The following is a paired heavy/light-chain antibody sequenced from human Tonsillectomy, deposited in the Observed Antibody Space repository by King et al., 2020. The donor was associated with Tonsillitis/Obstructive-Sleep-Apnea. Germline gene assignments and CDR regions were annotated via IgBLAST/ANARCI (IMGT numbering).Heavy chain of an antibody. J-gene: IGHJ5*02. D-gene: IGHD3-3*01. V-gene: IGHV4-59*01. CDR1: GASISSYY. CDR2: IFDSGSS. Sequence: QVQLQESGPGLVRPSETLSLTCTVSGASISSYYWSWIRQSPRKGLEWIGFIFDSGSSNYNPSLKSRVSISVDRSKSQFSLNLTSVTAADTAVYYCARGGVLRFLEWSTDPSQPTNWFDPWGQGTLVIVSS. CDR3: ARGGVLRFLEWSTDPSQPTNWFDP.
Light chain of an antibody. CDR3: GAWDSSLNPGQV. V-gene: IGLV1-51*01. J-gene: IGLJ3*02. CDR1: SSNIGNNY. Sequence: QSVLTQPPSVSAAPGQKVTISCSGSSSNIGNNYVSWYQQLPGTAPKLLIYDNNKRPSGIPDRFSGSKSGTSATLGITGLQAGDEADYYCGAWDSSLNPGQVFGGGTKLTVL. CDR2: DNN.